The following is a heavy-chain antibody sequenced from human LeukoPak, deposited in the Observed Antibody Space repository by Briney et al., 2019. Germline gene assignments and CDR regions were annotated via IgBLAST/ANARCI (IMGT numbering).Heavy chain of an antibody. Sequence: SETLSLTCTVSGGSITSSSYYWGWIRQPPGKGLEWIGSIYYTGSTYYNPSLKSRVTISVDTSKTQFSLKLTSVTAADTAVYYCARDHRYGGFGEGEYFQHWSQGTLVTVSS. CDR3: ARDHRYGGFGEGEYFQH. V-gene: IGHV4-39*07. CDR2: IYYTGST. J-gene: IGHJ1*01. CDR1: GGSITSSSYY. D-gene: IGHD3-10*01.